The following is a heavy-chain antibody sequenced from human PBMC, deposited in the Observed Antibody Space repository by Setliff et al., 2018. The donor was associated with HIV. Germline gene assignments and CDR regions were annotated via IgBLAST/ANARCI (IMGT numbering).Heavy chain of an antibody. CDR2: MNPDSGNT. CDR1: GYTFINYD. CDR3: ARIWGIPPLYYFDY. Sequence: ASVKVSCKASGYTFINYDIYWVRQTTGQGLEWMGWMNPDSGNTGYSQKFQGRVTFTRDTSASAAYMDLSSLRSEDTAVYYCARIWGIPPLYYFDYWGQGTLVTVSS. V-gene: IGHV1-8*03. J-gene: IGHJ4*02. D-gene: IGHD3-16*01.